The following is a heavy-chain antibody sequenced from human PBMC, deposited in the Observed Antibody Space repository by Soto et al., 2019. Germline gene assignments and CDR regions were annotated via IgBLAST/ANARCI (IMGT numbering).Heavy chain of an antibody. CDR3: AAAKEKMDYYDSSGYRNHDAFDI. CDR1: GFTFTSSA. V-gene: IGHV1-58*01. Sequence: SVKVSCKASGFTFTSSAVQWVRQARGQRLEWIGWIVVGSGNTNYAQKFQERVTITRDMSTSTAYMELSSLRSEDTAVYYGAAAKEKMDYYDSSGYRNHDAFDIWGQGTMVTVSS. D-gene: IGHD3-22*01. CDR2: IVVGSGNT. J-gene: IGHJ3*02.